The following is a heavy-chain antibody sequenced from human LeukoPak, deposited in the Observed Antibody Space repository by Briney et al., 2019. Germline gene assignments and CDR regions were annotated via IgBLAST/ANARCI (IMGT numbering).Heavy chain of an antibody. V-gene: IGHV3-23*01. CDR2: ISGSGGST. CDR3: AKDLPGDDILTGFKGPYDY. D-gene: IGHD3-9*01. J-gene: IGHJ4*02. CDR1: GFTFSSYA. Sequence: GGSLRLSCAASGFTFSSYAMSWVRQAPGKGLEWVSAISGSGGSTYYADSVKGRFTISRDNSKNTLYLQMNSLRAEDTAVYYCAKDLPGDDILTGFKGPYDYWGQGTLVTVSS.